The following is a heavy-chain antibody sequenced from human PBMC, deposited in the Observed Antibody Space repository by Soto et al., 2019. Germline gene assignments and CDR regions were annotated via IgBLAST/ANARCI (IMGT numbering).Heavy chain of an antibody. D-gene: IGHD6-13*01. V-gene: IGHV3-66*01. CDR2: IYGAAST. CDR3: ARDGPSRSRYYFDY. Sequence: EVQLVASGGGLVQPGGSLRLSCAASGFTVSSNYMNWVRQAPGKGLEWVSIIYGAASTYYAASVKGRFTISRDNSKNTLYLQMNSLRAEDTAVYYCARDGPSRSRYYFDYWGQGTLVTVSS. CDR1: GFTVSSNY. J-gene: IGHJ4*02.